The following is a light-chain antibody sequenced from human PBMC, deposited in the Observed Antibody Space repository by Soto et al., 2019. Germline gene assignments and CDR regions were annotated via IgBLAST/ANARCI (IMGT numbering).Light chain of an antibody. CDR1: SSDVDNYNY. CDR2: EVS. V-gene: IGLV2-14*01. J-gene: IGLJ2*01. Sequence: QSFLTQPASVSGSPGQSITISCTGTSSDVDNYNYVSWYQQHPGKAPKLLIYEVSNRPSGVSNRFSGSKSANTASLTISGLQAEDEADYYCSSYTRSTTRVFGGGTQLTVL. CDR3: SSYTRSTTRV.